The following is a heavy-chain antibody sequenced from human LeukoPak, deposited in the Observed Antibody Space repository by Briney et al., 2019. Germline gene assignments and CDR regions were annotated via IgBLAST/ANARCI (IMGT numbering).Heavy chain of an antibody. Sequence: PGGSLRLSCAASGFTFYEYAMHWVRHAPGEGLEWVSGISWNSDSIGYADSVKGRFTIPRDNAKNSLYLQMNSLRAEDTALYYCVKDQRATMVTQTDAFDIWGQGTMVTVSS. V-gene: IGHV3-9*01. J-gene: IGHJ3*02. CDR3: VKDQRATMVTQTDAFDI. CDR2: ISWNSDSI. D-gene: IGHD4-23*01. CDR1: GFTFYEYA.